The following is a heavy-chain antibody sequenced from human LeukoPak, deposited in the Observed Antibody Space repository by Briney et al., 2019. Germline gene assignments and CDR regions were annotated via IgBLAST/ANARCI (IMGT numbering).Heavy chain of an antibody. J-gene: IGHJ4*02. D-gene: IGHD6-6*01. V-gene: IGHV3-30*01. CDR1: GFTFSNHA. CDR3: ARGYSSSPFDY. CDR2: MSYDGSNK. Sequence: GGSLRLSCAASGFTFSNHAMHWVRQAPGKGLEWVAVMSYDGSNKFYADSVKGRLTISRDNSKNTLYLQMNSLRGEDTAVYFCARGYSSSPFDYWGQGTLVTVSS.